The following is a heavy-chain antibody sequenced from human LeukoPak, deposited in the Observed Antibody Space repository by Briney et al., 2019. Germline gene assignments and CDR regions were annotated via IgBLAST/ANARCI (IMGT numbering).Heavy chain of an antibody. D-gene: IGHD6-13*01. CDR1: GGSISSYY. V-gene: IGHV4-59*01. Sequence: PSETLSLTCTVSGGSISSYYWSWIRQPPGKGLEWIGYIYYSGSTNYNPSLKSRVTISVDTSKNQFSLKLSSVTAADTAVYYCVRAASSWYFDYWGQGTLVTVSS. CDR2: IYYSGST. CDR3: VRAASSWYFDY. J-gene: IGHJ4*02.